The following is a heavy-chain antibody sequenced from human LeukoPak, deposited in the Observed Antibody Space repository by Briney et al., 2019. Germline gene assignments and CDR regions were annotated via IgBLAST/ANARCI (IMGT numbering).Heavy chain of an antibody. CDR2: INHSGST. Sequence: PSETLSLTCTVSGGSISSYYWSWIRQPPGKGLEWIGEINHSGSTNYNPSLKSRVTISVDTPKNQFSLKLSSVTAADTAVYYCARHGDDFWSGYSDYWGQGTLVTVSS. V-gene: IGHV4-34*01. J-gene: IGHJ4*02. CDR3: ARHGDDFWSGYSDY. CDR1: GGSISSYY. D-gene: IGHD3-3*01.